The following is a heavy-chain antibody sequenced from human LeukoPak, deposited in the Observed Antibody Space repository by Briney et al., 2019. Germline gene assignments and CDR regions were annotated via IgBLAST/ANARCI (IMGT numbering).Heavy chain of an antibody. CDR1: GFTFSDYY. V-gene: IGHV3-11*01. Sequence: GGSLRLSCAASGFTFSDYYMNWIRQAPGKGLEWVSYISGSGTTIYYADSVTGRFTISRDNAKNSLYLQMNSLRAEDTAVYYCARDGGYCSGGSCYNYRGQGTLVTVSS. CDR3: ARDGGYCSGGSCYNY. CDR2: ISGSGTTI. D-gene: IGHD2-15*01. J-gene: IGHJ4*02.